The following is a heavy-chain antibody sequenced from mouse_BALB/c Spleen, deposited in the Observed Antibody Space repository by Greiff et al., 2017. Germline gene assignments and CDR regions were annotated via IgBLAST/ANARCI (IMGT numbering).Heavy chain of an antibody. J-gene: IGHJ4*01. CDR1: GYSFTGYY. D-gene: IGHD2-4*01. CDR2: INPYNGAT. V-gene: IGHV1-31*01. CDR3: AREGMITTWAMDY. Sequence: EVKLMESGPELVKPGASVKISCKASGYSFTGYYMHWVKQSHVKSLEWIGRINPYNGATSYNQNFKDKASLTVDKSSSTAYMELHSLTSEDSAVYYCAREGMITTWAMDYWGQGTSVTVSS.